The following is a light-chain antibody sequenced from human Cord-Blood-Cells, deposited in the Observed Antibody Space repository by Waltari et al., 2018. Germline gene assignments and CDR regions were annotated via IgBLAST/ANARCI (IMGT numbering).Light chain of an antibody. CDR3: SSYTSSSTWV. V-gene: IGLV2-14*01. CDR1: SSDVAGHYY. CDR2: DVS. J-gene: IGLJ3*02. Sequence: QSALTQPASVSGSPGHSITISCTGTSSDVAGHYYVSWYQQHPGNAPKLMIYDVSKRPSGVSNRFSGSKSGNTASLTISGLQAEDEADYYCSSYTSSSTWVFGGGTKLTVL.